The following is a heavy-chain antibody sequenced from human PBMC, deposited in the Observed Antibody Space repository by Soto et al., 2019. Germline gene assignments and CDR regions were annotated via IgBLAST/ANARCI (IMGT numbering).Heavy chain of an antibody. V-gene: IGHV3-23*01. Sequence: EVQLLESGGGLVQPGGSLRLSCAASGFTFSSRAMTWVRQTPGKGPEWVSSISNNGGTTYYADSVKGRFTISRDNSKNTLYLQMSSLRDEDTAIYYCANRPGDPYYFDFWGPGTLVTVSS. CDR1: GFTFSSRA. J-gene: IGHJ4*02. CDR3: ANRPGDPYYFDF. CDR2: ISNNGGTT.